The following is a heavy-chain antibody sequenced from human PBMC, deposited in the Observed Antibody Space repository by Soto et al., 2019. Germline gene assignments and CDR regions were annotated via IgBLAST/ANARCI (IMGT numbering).Heavy chain of an antibody. CDR1: GGSFSGYY. D-gene: IGHD2-21*01. CDR3: ARGRAVIYYYYYMDV. V-gene: IGHV4-34*01. Sequence: QVQLQQWGAGLLKPSETLSLTCAVYGGSFSGYYWSWIRHPPGKGLEWIGEINHSGSTNYNPSLKSRVTISVDTSKNQFSLKLSSVTAADTAVYYCARGRAVIYYYYYMDVWGKGTTVTVSS. J-gene: IGHJ6*03. CDR2: INHSGST.